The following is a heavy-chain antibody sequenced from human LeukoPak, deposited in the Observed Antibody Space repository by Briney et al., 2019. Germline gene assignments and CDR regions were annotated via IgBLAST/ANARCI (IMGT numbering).Heavy chain of an antibody. J-gene: IGHJ4*02. V-gene: IGHV3-9*03. CDR3: AKDAGPYYDSSGYFGY. CDR2: ISWNSGSI. Sequence: GRSLRLSCAASGFTFDDYAMHWVRQAPGKGLEWVSGISWNSGSIGYADSVKGRFTISRDNAKNSLYLQMNSLRAEDMALYYCAKDAGPYYDSSGYFGYWGQGTLVTVSS. CDR1: GFTFDDYA. D-gene: IGHD3-22*01.